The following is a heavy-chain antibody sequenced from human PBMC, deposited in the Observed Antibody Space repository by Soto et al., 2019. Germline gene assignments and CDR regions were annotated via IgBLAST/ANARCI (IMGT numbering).Heavy chain of an antibody. CDR2: IYYSGST. D-gene: IGHD3-10*01. CDR3: ARDRGYGSGSPSCMDV. Sequence: QVQLQESGPGLVKPSQTLSLTCTVSGGSISSGGYYWSWIRQHPGKGLEWIGYIYYSGSTYYNPSPQSRVTISVDTSKNQFSLKLSSVTAADTAVYYCARDRGYGSGSPSCMDVWGQGTTVTVSS. J-gene: IGHJ6*02. V-gene: IGHV4-31*03. CDR1: GGSISSGGYY.